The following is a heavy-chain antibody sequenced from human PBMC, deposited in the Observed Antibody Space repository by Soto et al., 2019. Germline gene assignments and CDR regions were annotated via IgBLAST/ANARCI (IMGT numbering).Heavy chain of an antibody. J-gene: IGHJ5*02. CDR2: INAGNGNT. CDR3: ASCVLTSDSTSCPPGFAS. D-gene: IGHD2-2*01. V-gene: IGHV1-3*01. Sequence: VKVSCKASGYTFTSYAMHWVRQAPGQRLEWMGWINAGNGNTKYSQKFQGRVTITRDTSASTAYMELSSLRSEDTALYYCASCVLTSDSTSCPPGFASWGQGTLVTVSS. CDR1: GYTFTSYA.